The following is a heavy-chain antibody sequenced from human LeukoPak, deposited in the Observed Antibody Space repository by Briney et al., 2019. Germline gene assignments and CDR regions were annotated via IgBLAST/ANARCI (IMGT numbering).Heavy chain of an antibody. CDR1: GGSISSYY. CDR2: IYYSGST. Sequence: KPSETLSLTCTVSGGSISSYYWSWIRQPPGKGLEWIGYIYYSGSTNYNPSLKSRVTISVDTSENQFSLKLSSVTAADTAVYYCARRARSSGWYYYYYMDVWGKGTTVTVSS. D-gene: IGHD6-19*01. J-gene: IGHJ6*03. CDR3: ARRARSSGWYYYYYMDV. V-gene: IGHV4-59*08.